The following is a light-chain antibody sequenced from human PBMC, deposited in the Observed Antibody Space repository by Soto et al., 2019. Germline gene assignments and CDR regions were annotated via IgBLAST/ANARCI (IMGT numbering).Light chain of an antibody. CDR1: QSISSW. Sequence: DIQMTQSPSTLSASVGDRVTITCRASQSISSWLAWYQQKPGKAPKLLIYKASSLESGVPSRFSGSGSGTEFTHTISSLQPDDVATYYCQQYNINPITFGQGTRLEIK. CDR2: KAS. J-gene: IGKJ5*01. V-gene: IGKV1-5*03. CDR3: QQYNINPIT.